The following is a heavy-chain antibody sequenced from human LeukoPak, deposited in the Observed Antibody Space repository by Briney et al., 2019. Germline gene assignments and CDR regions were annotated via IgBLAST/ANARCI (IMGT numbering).Heavy chain of an antibody. D-gene: IGHD1-1*01. CDR1: GYTFTGYY. Sequence: ASVKVSCKASGYTFTGYYMHWVRQAPGQGLEWMGWINPNSGGTNYAQKFQGRVTMTRDTSISTAYMELSRLRSDDTAVYYCARDPQERSILWGYYYYMDVWGKGTTVTVSS. V-gene: IGHV1-2*02. CDR3: ARDPQERSILWGYYYYMDV. CDR2: INPNSGGT. J-gene: IGHJ6*03.